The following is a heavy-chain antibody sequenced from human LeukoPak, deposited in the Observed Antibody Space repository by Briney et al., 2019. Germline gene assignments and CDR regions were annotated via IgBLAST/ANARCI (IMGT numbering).Heavy chain of an antibody. D-gene: IGHD3-16*01. CDR2: IISDGSST. Sequence: GGSLRLSCPASGFTFSSSWMHWVRQAPGKGRVWVSRIISDGSSTSYADSVKGRFTISRDNAKNTLYLQMNSLRAEDTAVYYCARGPNDYVWGSYTTGMDVWGQGTTVTVSS. V-gene: IGHV3-74*01. J-gene: IGHJ6*02. CDR1: GFTFSSSW. CDR3: ARGPNDYVWGSYTTGMDV.